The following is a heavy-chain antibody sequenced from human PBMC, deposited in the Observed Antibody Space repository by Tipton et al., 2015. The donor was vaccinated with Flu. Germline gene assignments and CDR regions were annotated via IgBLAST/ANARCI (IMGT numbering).Heavy chain of an antibody. CDR1: GFTFGDYA. CDR3: ARDEGVVNYYIGMDV. D-gene: IGHD3-10*01. V-gene: IGHV3-49*03. Sequence: SLRLSCTASGFTFGDYAMSWFRQAPGKELEWVGFIRSKVYGGTTEYAASVKGRFTISRDDSKSIAYLQMNSLKTEDTAVYYCARDEGVVNYYIGMDVWGQGTTVTVSS. J-gene: IGHJ6*02. CDR2: IRSKVYGGTT.